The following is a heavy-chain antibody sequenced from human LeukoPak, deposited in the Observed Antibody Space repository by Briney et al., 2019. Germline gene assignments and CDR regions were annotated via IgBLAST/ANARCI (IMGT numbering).Heavy chain of an antibody. CDR2: ISSSSSSI. D-gene: IGHD3-16*01. V-gene: IGHV3-48*04. Sequence: GGSLRLSCADSGFTFSSYNMNWVRQAPGKGLEWVTYISSSSSSIYYPDSVTGRSTILRNNAKNSLFLQMNSMTAEDTAVYYCARDNYDGGDGEWGQGTLVTVSS. CDR1: GFTFSSYN. J-gene: IGHJ4*02. CDR3: ARDNYDGGDGE.